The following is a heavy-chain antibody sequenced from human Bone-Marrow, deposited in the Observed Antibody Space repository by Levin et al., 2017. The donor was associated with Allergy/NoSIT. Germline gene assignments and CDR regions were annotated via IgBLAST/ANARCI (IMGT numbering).Heavy chain of an antibody. CDR1: GGTFSSYA. V-gene: IGHV1-69*01. CDR3: ARGSSSLRGGFEFDY. J-gene: IGHJ4*02. CDR2: IIPIFGTA. D-gene: IGHD6-6*01. Sequence: KISCKASGGTFSSYAISWVRQAPGQGLEWMGGIIPIFGTANYAQKFQGRVTITADESTSTAYMELSSLRSEDTAVYYCARGSSSLRGGFEFDYWGQGTLVTVSS.